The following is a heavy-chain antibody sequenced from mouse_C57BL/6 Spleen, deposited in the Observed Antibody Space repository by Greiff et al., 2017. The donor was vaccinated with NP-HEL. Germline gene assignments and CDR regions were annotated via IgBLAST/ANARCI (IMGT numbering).Heavy chain of an antibody. D-gene: IGHD1-1*01. V-gene: IGHV5-16*01. CDR3: AREAVAFDY. CDR1: GFTFSDYY. CDR2: INYDGSST. Sequence: EVMLVESEGGLVQPGSSMKLSCTASGFTFSDYYMAWVRQVPEKGLEWVANINYDGSSTYYLDSLKSRFIISRDNAKNILYLQMSSLKSEDTATYYCAREAVAFDYWGQGTTVTVSS. J-gene: IGHJ2*01.